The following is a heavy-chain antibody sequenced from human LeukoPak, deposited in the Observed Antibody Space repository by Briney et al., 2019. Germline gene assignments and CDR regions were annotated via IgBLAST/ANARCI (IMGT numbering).Heavy chain of an antibody. Sequence: GGSLRLSCAASGFTFDDYAMRWVRHAPGKGLEWVSLISGDGGSTYYADSVKGRFTISRDNSKNSLYLQMNSLRTEDTALYYCAKDSLMAYYYGMDVWGQGTTVTVSS. CDR3: AKDSLMAYYYGMDV. J-gene: IGHJ6*02. CDR1: GFTFDDYA. CDR2: ISGDGGST. V-gene: IGHV3-43*02. D-gene: IGHD5-24*01.